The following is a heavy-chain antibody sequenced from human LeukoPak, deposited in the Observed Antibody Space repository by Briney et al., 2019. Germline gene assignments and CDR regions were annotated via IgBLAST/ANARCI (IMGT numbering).Heavy chain of an antibody. Sequence: SETLSLTCTVSGGSISSYYWSWIRQPPGKGLEWIGYIYYSGSTNYNPSLKSRVTISVDTSKNQFSLRLSSVTAADTAVYYCVRFLPGWLERPFDYWGQGTLVTVSS. CDR1: GGSISSYY. D-gene: IGHD1-1*01. V-gene: IGHV4-59*01. CDR3: VRFLPGWLERPFDY. J-gene: IGHJ4*02. CDR2: IYYSGST.